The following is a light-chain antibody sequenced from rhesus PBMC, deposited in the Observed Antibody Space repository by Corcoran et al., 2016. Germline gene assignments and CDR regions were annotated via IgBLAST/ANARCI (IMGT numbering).Light chain of an antibody. J-gene: IGKJ2*01. Sequence: DVVMAQSPLALPITPGQPASISCRSSQSLVHSNGNTYLSWFQQKPGQPPRLLIYKVSNRYSGVPDRFSGSGAGTDFTLKISRVEAEDVGVYYFMQYTHIPYSFGQGTKVEIK. V-gene: IGKV2-65*01. CDR3: MQYTHIPYS. CDR2: KVS. CDR1: QSLVHSNGNTY.